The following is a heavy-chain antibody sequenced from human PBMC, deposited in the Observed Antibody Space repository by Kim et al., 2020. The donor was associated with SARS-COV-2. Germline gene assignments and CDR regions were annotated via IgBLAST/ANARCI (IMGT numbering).Heavy chain of an antibody. CDR3: TTRGITTRQAPFDN. D-gene: IGHD1-1*01. V-gene: IGHV3-15*01. Sequence: GGSLRLSCAASGFSFSNAWMSWVRQAPGKGLEWVGRIKSKIDGGTAVYAAPVTGRFTISRDDSQNTLFLQMNSLKTEYTAGYYCTTRGITTRQAPFDNWG. CDR1: GFSFSNAW. J-gene: IGHJ4*01. CDR2: IKSKIDGGTA.